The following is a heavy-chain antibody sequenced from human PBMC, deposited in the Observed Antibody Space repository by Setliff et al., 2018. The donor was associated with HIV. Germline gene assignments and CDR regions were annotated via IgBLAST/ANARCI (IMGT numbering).Heavy chain of an antibody. V-gene: IGHV4-31*02. J-gene: IGHJ5*02. CDR1: GGSVTSGGHY. CDR3: ARRGRTGNSYVLHWFDP. CDR2: IHYTGSN. Sequence: SETLSLTCTVSGGSVTSGGHYWSWIRQQPGKAPEWIGYIHYTGSNFYNPSLRSRVTISVDTSKNQFSLSLTSVTAADTAVYFCARRGRTGNSYVLHWFDPWGQGTLVTVS. D-gene: IGHD5-18*01.